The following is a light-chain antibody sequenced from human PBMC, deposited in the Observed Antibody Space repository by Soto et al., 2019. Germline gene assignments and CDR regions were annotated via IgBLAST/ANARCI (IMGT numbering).Light chain of an antibody. CDR2: DVN. Sequence: QSALTQPASVSGSPGQSITISCTGTSSDVGGYNYVSWYQQHPGKAPKLMIYDVNNRPSGVSNRFSGSKSGHTASLTISGLQAEDEADYYCSSYTGSSTYVVFGGGTKLHVL. CDR3: SSYTGSSTYVV. J-gene: IGLJ2*01. V-gene: IGLV2-14*01. CDR1: SSDVGGYNY.